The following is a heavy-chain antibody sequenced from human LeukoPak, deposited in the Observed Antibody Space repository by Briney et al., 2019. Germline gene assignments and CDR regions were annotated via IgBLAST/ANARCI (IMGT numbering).Heavy chain of an antibody. J-gene: IGHJ6*03. D-gene: IGHD1-26*01. Sequence: ASVKVSCKASGYTFTSYDINWVRQATGQGLEWMGWMNPNSGNTGYAQKFQGRVTITRNTSISTAYMELSSLRSEDTAVYYCARSDGSYLNYYYYYMDVWGKGTTATVSS. V-gene: IGHV1-8*03. CDR1: GYTFTSYD. CDR3: ARSDGSYLNYYYYYMDV. CDR2: MNPNSGNT.